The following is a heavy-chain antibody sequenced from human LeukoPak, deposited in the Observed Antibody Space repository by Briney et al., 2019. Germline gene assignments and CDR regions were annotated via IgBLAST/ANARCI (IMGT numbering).Heavy chain of an antibody. V-gene: IGHV4-38-2*01. J-gene: IGHJ6*03. D-gene: IGHD3-22*01. CDR2: IYHSGST. CDR3: ARRAPYYYDSSGYYNYYYYMDV. Sequence: SETLSLTCAVSGYSISSGYYWGWIRQPPGKGLEWIGSIYHSGSTYYNPSLKSRVTISVDTSKNQFSLKLSSVTAADTAVYYCARRAPYYYDSSGYYNYYYYMDVWGKGTTVTVSS. CDR1: GYSISSGYY.